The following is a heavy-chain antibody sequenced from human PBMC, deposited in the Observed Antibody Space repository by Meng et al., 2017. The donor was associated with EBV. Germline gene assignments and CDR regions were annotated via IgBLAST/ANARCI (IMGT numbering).Heavy chain of an antibody. CDR2: INAGNGNT. D-gene: IGHD2-15*01. V-gene: IGHV1-3*01. CDR1: GYTFTSYA. J-gene: IGHJ5*02. Sequence: QVRLVQLGGGVKKPGPSLKVSCKASGYTFTSYAMHWVRQAPGQRLEWMGWINAGNGNTKYSQKFQGRVTITRDTSASTAYMELSSLRSEDTAVYYCARRGGVADWFDPWGQGTLVTVSS. CDR3: ARRGGVADWFDP.